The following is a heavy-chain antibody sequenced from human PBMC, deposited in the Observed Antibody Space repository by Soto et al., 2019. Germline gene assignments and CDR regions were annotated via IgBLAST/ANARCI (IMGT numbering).Heavy chain of an antibody. Sequence: GGSLRLSCAASGFTFSSYAMHWVRQAPGKGLEWVAVISYNETKKYYADSVKGRFTISRDNSKNTLYLQMNSLRAEDTAVYYCARDAAQPHHLRSYFDYWGQGTLVTVSS. D-gene: IGHD4-17*01. V-gene: IGHV3-30-3*01. CDR1: GFTFSSYA. CDR3: ARDAAQPHHLRSYFDY. J-gene: IGHJ4*02. CDR2: ISYNETKK.